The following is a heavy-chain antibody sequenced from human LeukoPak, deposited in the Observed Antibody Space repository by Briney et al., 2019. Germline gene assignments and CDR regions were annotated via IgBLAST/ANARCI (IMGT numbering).Heavy chain of an antibody. CDR2: ISHSGST. J-gene: IGHJ4*02. CDR3: ATYLN. Sequence: SETPSLTCTVSGGSIRGTSYTWDWIRQPPGKGLEWIGGISHSGSTSYNPSLKNRVTMSVDTSKNQFSLRLTSVTAADTAVYHCATYLNWGQGTLVTVSA. D-gene: IGHD2/OR15-2a*01. V-gene: IGHV4-39*05. CDR1: GGSIRGTSYT.